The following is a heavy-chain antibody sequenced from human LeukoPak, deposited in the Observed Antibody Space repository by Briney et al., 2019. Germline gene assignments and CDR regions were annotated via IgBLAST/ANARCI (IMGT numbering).Heavy chain of an antibody. V-gene: IGHV3-23*01. J-gene: IGHJ4*02. CDR2: TIASGGNT. D-gene: IGHD6-19*01. Sequence: GGSLRLSCVASGFTFSSYAMGWVRQAPGKGLEWVSATIASGGNTYYADSVKGRFTISRDNSKNTLYLQTNSLRAEDTAVYYCAKDARSGWNFDYWGQGTLVTVSS. CDR1: GFTFSSYA. CDR3: AKDARSGWNFDY.